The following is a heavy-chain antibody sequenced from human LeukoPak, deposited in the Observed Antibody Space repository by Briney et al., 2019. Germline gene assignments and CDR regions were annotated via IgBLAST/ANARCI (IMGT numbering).Heavy chain of an antibody. CDR2: INPNSGAT. J-gene: IGHJ4*02. CDR3: ARDNGQGSDY. Sequence: ASVKVSCKASGYTFTGYYIHWVRQAPGQGLEWVGWINPNSGATNSAQKFQGRVTMTRDTSISTANMDLSRLRFDGTAVYYCARDNGQGSDYWGQGTLVTVSS. V-gene: IGHV1-2*02. CDR1: GYTFTGYY. D-gene: IGHD2-8*01.